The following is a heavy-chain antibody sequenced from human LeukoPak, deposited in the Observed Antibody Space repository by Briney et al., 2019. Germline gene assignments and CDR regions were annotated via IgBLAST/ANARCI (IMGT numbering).Heavy chain of an antibody. CDR1: GGSISSYY. D-gene: IGHD3-22*01. J-gene: IGHJ4*02. CDR2: IYYSGST. V-gene: IGHV4-59*01. Sequence: SETLSLTCTVSGGSISSYYWSWIRQPPGKGLEWIGYIYYSGSTNYNPSLKSRVTISVDTSKNQFSLKLSSVTAADAAVYYCAGTYYYDSSGYYWRRWGQGTLVTVSS. CDR3: AGTYYYDSSGYYWRR.